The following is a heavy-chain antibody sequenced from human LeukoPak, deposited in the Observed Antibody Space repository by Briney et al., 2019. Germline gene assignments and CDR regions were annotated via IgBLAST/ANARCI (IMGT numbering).Heavy chain of an antibody. Sequence: GGSLRLSCAASGFTFSSYSMNWVRQAPGKGLEWVSSISSSSSYIYYADSVKGRFTISRDNAKNTLYLQMNSLRAGDTAVYYCAKDQTGGDAFDIWGQGTMVTVSS. D-gene: IGHD1-14*01. J-gene: IGHJ3*02. CDR3: AKDQTGGDAFDI. CDR2: ISSSSSYI. V-gene: IGHV3-21*04. CDR1: GFTFSSYS.